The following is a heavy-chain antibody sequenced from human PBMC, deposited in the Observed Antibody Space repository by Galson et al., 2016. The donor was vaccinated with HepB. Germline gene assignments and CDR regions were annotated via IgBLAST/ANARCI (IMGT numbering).Heavy chain of an antibody. D-gene: IGHD1-26*01. CDR3: ARARGRYFHWYFDL. Sequence: SLRHSCAASGFTFNDYAMSWVRQAPGKGLEWVSIISGSATSTYFADSVKGRFSTSRDKYKNTLFLQMNRLRAEDTAVYYCARARGRYFHWYFDLGGRGTLVTVSP. CDR1: GFTFNDYA. V-gene: IGHV3-23*01. J-gene: IGHJ2*01. CDR2: ISGSATST.